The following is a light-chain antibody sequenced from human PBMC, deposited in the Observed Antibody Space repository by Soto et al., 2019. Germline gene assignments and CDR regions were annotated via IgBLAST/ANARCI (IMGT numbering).Light chain of an antibody. J-gene: IGKJ1*01. V-gene: IGKV3-20*01. CDR3: HQYGRSLST. CDR1: QSVSSNY. CDR2: GSS. Sequence: EILFTQSPGTLSLSSGEGATLSCRASQSVSSNYLAWYQQKPGQAPRLLIYGSSNRATGIPDRFIGSGFGTDFTLTIDRLEPEDFAVYYCHQYGRSLSTFGQGTKVDIK.